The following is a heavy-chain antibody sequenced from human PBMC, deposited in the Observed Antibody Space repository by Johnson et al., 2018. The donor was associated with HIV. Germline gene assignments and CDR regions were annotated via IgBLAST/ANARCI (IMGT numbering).Heavy chain of an antibody. V-gene: IGHV3-66*01. CDR2: IYSGGST. Sequence: VQLLESGGGVVQPGRSLRLSCAASGFTFSSYWMSWVRQAPGKGLEWVSVIYSGGSTYYADSVKGRFTISRDNSKNTLYLQMNSLRAEDTAVYYCAREANAFDIWGQGTMVTVSS. CDR3: AREANAFDI. CDR1: GFTFSSYW. J-gene: IGHJ3*02.